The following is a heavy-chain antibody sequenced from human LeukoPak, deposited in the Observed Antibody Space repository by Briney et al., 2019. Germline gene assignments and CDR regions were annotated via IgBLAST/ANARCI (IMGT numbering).Heavy chain of an antibody. J-gene: IGHJ3*02. CDR3: ARRRYGVGFEI. V-gene: IGHV4-39*01. Sequence: PSETLSLTCTVSGGSITSSPYWWGWIRQPPGKGLEWIGTIYYDGRTFYNAPLRGRVTISADTSESQFSLRLSSVTAADTAVYYCARRRYGVGFEIWGQGTMVTVSS. D-gene: IGHD3-9*01. CDR2: IYYDGRT. CDR1: GGSITSSPYW.